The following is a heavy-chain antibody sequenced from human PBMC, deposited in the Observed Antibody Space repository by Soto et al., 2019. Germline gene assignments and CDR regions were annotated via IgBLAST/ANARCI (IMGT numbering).Heavy chain of an antibody. D-gene: IGHD3-3*01. J-gene: IGHJ6*02. CDR3: ARETYYDFWSGSYYYYYGMDV. Sequence: GGSLRLSCAASGFTFSSYSMNWVRQAPGKGLEWVSSISSSSSYIYYADSVKGRFTISRDNAKNSLYLQMNSLRAEDTAVYYCARETYYDFWSGSYYYYYGMDVWGQGTTVTVSS. CDR1: GFTFSSYS. V-gene: IGHV3-21*01. CDR2: ISSSSSYI.